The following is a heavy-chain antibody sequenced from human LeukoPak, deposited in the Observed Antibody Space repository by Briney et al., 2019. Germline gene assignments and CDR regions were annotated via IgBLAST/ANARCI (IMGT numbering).Heavy chain of an antibody. CDR3: ARIPRRGYSDGAIDY. D-gene: IGHD5-18*01. CDR2: INPNSGGT. J-gene: IGHJ4*02. V-gene: IGHV1-2*02. Sequence: GASVKVSCKSSGYTFTCYYMHWVRQAPGQGLEWMGWINPNSGGTNYAQKFQGRVTMTRDTSISTAYMELSRLRSDDTAVYYCARIPRRGYSDGAIDYWGQGTLVTVSS. CDR1: GYTFTCYY.